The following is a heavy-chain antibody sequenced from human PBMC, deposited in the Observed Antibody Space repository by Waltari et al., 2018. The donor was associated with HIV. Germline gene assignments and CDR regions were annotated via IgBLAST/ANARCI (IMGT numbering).Heavy chain of an antibody. V-gene: IGHV4-30-4*01. Sequence: QVQLQESGPGLVKPSQTLSLTCTFPGGPISSGDYDWSWIRQPPGKGLEWIGYMYYSGSTYSNPSLKSRVTISVDTSKNQFSLKLSSVTAADTAVYYCARVKIVGNWFDPWGQGTLVTVSS. CDR1: GGPISSGDYD. J-gene: IGHJ5*02. CDR3: ARVKIVGNWFDP. D-gene: IGHD1-26*01. CDR2: MYYSGST.